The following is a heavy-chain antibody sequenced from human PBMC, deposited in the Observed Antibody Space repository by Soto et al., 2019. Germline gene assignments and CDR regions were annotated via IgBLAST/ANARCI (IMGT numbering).Heavy chain of an antibody. CDR2: IIPIFGTA. CDR3: AKSGYRSSGYDY. V-gene: IGHV1-69*01. J-gene: IGHJ4*02. D-gene: IGHD6-13*01. CDR1: GGTFSSYA. Sequence: QVQLVQSGAEVKKPGSSVKVSCKASGGTFSSYAISWVRQAPGQGLEWMGGIIPIFGTANYAQKFQGRVTITADESTSTANMELSSLRSEDTAVYSCAKSGYRSSGYDYWGQGTLVTVSS.